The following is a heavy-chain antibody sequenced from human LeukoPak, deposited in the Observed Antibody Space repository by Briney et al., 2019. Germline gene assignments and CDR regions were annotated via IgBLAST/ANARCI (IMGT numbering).Heavy chain of an antibody. CDR3: AKATGNYGDYYFDH. CDR1: GFTFSSYA. Sequence: GGSLRLSCAASGFTFSSYAMSWVRHAPGKGLEWVSVISGGGASTYYADSVKGRFTISRDNSKNTLYLQMNSLRAEDTAVYYCAKATGNYGDYYFDHWGQGTPVTVSS. V-gene: IGHV3-23*01. J-gene: IGHJ4*02. D-gene: IGHD4-17*01. CDR2: ISGGGAST.